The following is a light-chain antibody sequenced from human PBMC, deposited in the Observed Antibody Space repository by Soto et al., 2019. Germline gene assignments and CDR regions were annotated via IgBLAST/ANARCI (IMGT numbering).Light chain of an antibody. CDR2: ENN. V-gene: IGLV6-57*04. Sequence: NFMLTQPHSVSESPGKTLSISCTRSSGSIANNYVQWYQQRPGSAPTTVIYENNQRLSGVPDRFSGSTDGSSNSASLTISGLQTEDEADYYCQSYDSDLVVFGGGT. CDR1: SGSIANNY. J-gene: IGLJ2*01. CDR3: QSYDSDLVV.